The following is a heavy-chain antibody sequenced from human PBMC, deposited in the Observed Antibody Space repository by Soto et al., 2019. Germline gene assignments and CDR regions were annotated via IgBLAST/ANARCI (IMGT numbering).Heavy chain of an antibody. CDR3: ARLSSLYYNSDYGGYYFDY. Sequence: QVQLQESGPGLVKPSQTLSLTCTVSGGSIRGGDYYWSWIRQHPGKGPEWIGYIFYSGNSFYNPSLKSGVTISVDTSKNQFSLQLSSVTAADTAIYYCARLSSLYYNSDYGGYYFDYWGQGTLVSVSS. D-gene: IGHD3-10*01. V-gene: IGHV4-31*03. CDR1: GGSIRGGDYY. J-gene: IGHJ4*02. CDR2: IFYSGNS.